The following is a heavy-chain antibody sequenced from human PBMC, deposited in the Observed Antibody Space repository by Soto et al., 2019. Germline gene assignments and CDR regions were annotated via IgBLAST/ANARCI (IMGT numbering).Heavy chain of an antibody. CDR3: ARELRIAAECYDDYYYVMDV. V-gene: IGHV4-59*01. J-gene: IGHJ6*01. D-gene: IGHD6-13*01. Sequence: SETLSLTCTVSGGSIRSYYWIWIRQPPGKGLEWIGYIYYSGSTNYNPSLKSRVTISVDTSKNQFSLKLSSVTAADTAVYYCARELRIAAECYDDYYYVMDVWGRGTTVTVSS. CDR1: GGSIRSYY. CDR2: IYYSGST.